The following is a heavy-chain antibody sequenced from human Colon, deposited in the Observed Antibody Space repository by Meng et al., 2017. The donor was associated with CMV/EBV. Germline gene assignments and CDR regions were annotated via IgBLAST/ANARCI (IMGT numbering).Heavy chain of an antibody. V-gene: IGHV4-59*01. CDR2: VCYNGIT. CDR3: ALRGLAAGTFRH. CDR1: GGSMSSNC. D-gene: IGHD6-13*01. Sequence: QVELQESGPGLVKPSETLSLTCAFSGGSMSSNCWSWIRQPPGKGLEWIGYVCYNGITDYNPSLKSRVTISGETSKNQFSLQVSSVTAADTAMYYCALRGLAAGTFRHWGQGALVTVSS. J-gene: IGHJ1*01.